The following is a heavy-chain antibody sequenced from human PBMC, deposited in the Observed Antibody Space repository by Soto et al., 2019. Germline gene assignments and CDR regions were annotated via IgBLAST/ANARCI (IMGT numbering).Heavy chain of an antibody. CDR3: VRDGTKTLRDWFDP. V-gene: IGHV4-4*07. D-gene: IGHD1-1*01. Sequence: SETLSLTCTDSGASISGFYWSWIRKSAGKGLEWIGRIYATGTTDYNPSLKSRVMMSVDTSKKQFSLKLRSVTAADTAVYYCVRDGTKTLRDWFDPWGQGISVTVSS. J-gene: IGHJ5*02. CDR1: GASISGFY. CDR2: IYATGTT.